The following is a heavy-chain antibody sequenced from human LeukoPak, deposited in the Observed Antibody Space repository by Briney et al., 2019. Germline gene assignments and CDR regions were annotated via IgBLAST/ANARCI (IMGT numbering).Heavy chain of an antibody. CDR2: IIPIFGTA. CDR3: ARLPDYDILTGYPYYFDH. D-gene: IGHD3-9*01. CDR1: GGTFSSYA. Sequence: SVKVSCKASGGTFSSYAISWVRQAPGQGLEWMGRIIPIFGTANYAQKFQGRVTITTDESTSTAYMELSSLRSEDTAVYYCARLPDYDILTGYPYYFDHWGQGPLVTVSS. J-gene: IGHJ4*02. V-gene: IGHV1-69*05.